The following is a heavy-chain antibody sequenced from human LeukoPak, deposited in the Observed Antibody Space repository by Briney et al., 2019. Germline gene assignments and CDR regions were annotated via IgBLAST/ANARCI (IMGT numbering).Heavy chain of an antibody. CDR1: GYTFTGYY. V-gene: IGHV1-2*06. CDR2: INPNSGGT. CDR3: AREGAAEAKNFDY. D-gene: IGHD6-25*01. Sequence: ASVKVSCKDSGYTFTGYYMHWVRQAPGQGLEWMGRINPNSGGTNYAQKFQGRVTMTRDTSISTAYMELSRLRSDDTAVYYCAREGAAEAKNFDYWGQGTLVIVSS. J-gene: IGHJ4*02.